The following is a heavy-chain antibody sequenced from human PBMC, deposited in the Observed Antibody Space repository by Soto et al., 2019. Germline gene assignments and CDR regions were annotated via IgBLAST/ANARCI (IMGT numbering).Heavy chain of an antibody. Sequence: EVQLVESGGGLVQPGGSLRLSCAASGFTFSTYWMSWVRQAPGKGLEWVANIKQDGSEKCYVDFVKGRFTISRDNAKNSLYLQMNSLRVEDTAVYYCARGQGVVYWGQGALVTVSS. CDR1: GFTFSTYW. D-gene: IGHD2-8*01. CDR2: IKQDGSEK. J-gene: IGHJ4*02. CDR3: ARGQGVVY. V-gene: IGHV3-7*05.